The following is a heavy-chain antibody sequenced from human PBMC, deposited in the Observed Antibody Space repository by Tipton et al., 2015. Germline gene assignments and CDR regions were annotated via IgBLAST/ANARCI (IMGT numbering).Heavy chain of an antibody. CDR3: ASPSLPHDRGDYYFQS. V-gene: IGHV4-39*01. Sequence: LRLSCTVSGGSISSSSYYWGWIRQPPGKGLEWIGSIYYSGSTYYNPSLKSRVTISIDRFKNQSSLKLSSVTAADTAVYYCASPSLPHDRGDYYFQSWGQGSLVTVSS. CDR2: IYYSGST. CDR1: GGSISSSSYY. J-gene: IGHJ4*02. D-gene: IGHD2-21*02.